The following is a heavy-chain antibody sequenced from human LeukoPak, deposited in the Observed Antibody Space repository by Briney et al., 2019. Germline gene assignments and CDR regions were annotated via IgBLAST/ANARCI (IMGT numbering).Heavy chain of an antibody. CDR3: ARDLGSVPRKNWFEP. D-gene: IGHD3-16*01. V-gene: IGHV1-8*03. Sequence: ASVKVSCKASGYGFSNYDIHWVRQATGQGLEWMGWMNPKNGNTGSAQKFQGRVTFTRNTSITTAYMDLSRLTSEDTALYYCARDLGSVPRKNWFEPWGQGTLVTVPS. CDR2: MNPKNGNT. CDR1: GYGFSNYD. J-gene: IGHJ5*02.